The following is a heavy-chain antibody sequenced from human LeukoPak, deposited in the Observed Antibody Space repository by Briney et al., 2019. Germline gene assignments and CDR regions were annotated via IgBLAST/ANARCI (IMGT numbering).Heavy chain of an antibody. D-gene: IGHD6-19*01. V-gene: IGHV3-30*02. CDR1: GFTFSSYG. J-gene: IGHJ1*01. CDR2: IRYDGSNK. CDR3: AKDVSSGWPPEYFQH. Sequence: GGSLRLSCAASGFTFSSYGMHWVRQAPGKGLEWVAFIRYDGSNKYYADSVKGRFTISRDNSKNTLYLQMNSLRAEDTAVYYCAKDVSSGWPPEYFQHWGQGTLVTVSS.